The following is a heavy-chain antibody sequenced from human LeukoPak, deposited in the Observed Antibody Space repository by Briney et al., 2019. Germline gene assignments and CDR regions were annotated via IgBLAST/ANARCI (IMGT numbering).Heavy chain of an antibody. CDR2: ISAYNGNT. CDR1: GYIFTSYG. J-gene: IGHJ4*02. Sequence: ASVKVSCKASGYIFTSYGISWVRQGPGQGLEWVGWISAYNGNTKFAPNLQDRVTMTTDTSTATAYMELRSLRLNDTAVHFCARARPGAYCGTTSCFSDYWGQGTLVTVSS. V-gene: IGHV1-18*01. D-gene: IGHD2-2*01. CDR3: ARARPGAYCGTTSCFSDY.